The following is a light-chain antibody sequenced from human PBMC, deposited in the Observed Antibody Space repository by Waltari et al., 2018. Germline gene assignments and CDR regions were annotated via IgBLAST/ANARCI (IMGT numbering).Light chain of an antibody. J-gene: IGKJ3*01. CDR1: QAIKNY. Sequence: DIQMTQSPSSLSASVGDGVTITCRASQAIKNYLAWYQQKPGKAPKPLISYASSLESGVPSRFSGSRSGTDYNLTINSLQPDDFATYYCQQYDDIPFTFGPGTKLDIK. V-gene: IGKV1-33*01. CDR3: QQYDDIPFT. CDR2: YAS.